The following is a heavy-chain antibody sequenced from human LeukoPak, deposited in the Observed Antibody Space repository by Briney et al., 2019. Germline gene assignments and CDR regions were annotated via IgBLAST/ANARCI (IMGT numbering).Heavy chain of an antibody. CDR3: AKDYYGSGSNYLDV. J-gene: IGHJ6*03. D-gene: IGHD3-10*01. Sequence: PGRSLRLSCAASGFTFDDYAMHWVRQAPGKGLEWVSGISWNSGSIGYADSVKGRFTISRDNAKNSLYLQMNSLRAEDMALYYCAKDYYGSGSNYLDVWGKGTTVTVSS. V-gene: IGHV3-9*03. CDR1: GFTFDDYA. CDR2: ISWNSGSI.